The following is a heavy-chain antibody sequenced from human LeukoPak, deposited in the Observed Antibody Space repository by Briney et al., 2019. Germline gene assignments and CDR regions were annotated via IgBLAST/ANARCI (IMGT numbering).Heavy chain of an antibody. D-gene: IGHD3-10*02. V-gene: IGHV3-48*03. CDR2: ISNGGGTM. CDR3: VRDSYMFGSDY. CDR1: GFTFTSYD. Sequence: AGGSLRLSCVISGFTFTSYDFNWVRQAPGKGLEWVSYISNGGGTMYYADSVKGRFTISRDNAKNSVFLQMNTLRAEDTAVYYCVRDSYMFGSDYWGQGTLVTVSS. J-gene: IGHJ4*02.